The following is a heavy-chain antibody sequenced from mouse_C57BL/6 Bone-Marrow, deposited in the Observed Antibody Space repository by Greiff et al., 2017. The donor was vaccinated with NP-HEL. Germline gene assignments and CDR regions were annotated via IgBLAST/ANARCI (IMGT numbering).Heavy chain of an antibody. CDR3: ARLGYYGSLAY. D-gene: IGHD1-1*01. CDR2: INPGSGGT. V-gene: IGHV1-54*01. CDR1: GYAFTNYL. J-gene: IGHJ3*01. Sequence: QVQLQQSGAELVRPGTSVKVSCKASGYAFTNYLIAWVKQRPGQGLEWIGVINPGSGGTNYNEKFKGKATLTADKSSSTAYMQLSSLTSEDSAVYFCARLGYYGSLAYWGQGTLVTVSA.